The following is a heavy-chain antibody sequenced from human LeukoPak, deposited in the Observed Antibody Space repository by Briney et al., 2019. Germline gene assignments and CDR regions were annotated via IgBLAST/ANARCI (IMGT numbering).Heavy chain of an antibody. Sequence: GASVKVSCKASGYTFTSYAMNWVRQAPGQGLEWMAWINTNTGNPTYAQGFTGRFVFSLDTSVSTAYLQISSLKAEDTAVYYCARGSTFHGLYNWFDPWGQGTLVTVSS. V-gene: IGHV7-4-1*02. CDR3: ARGSTFHGLYNWFDP. J-gene: IGHJ5*02. D-gene: IGHD2-15*01. CDR2: INTNTGNP. CDR1: GYTFTSYA.